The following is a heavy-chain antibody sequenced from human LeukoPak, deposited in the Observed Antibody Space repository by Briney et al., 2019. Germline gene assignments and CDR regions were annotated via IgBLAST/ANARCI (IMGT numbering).Heavy chain of an antibody. J-gene: IGHJ6*03. CDR3: ARGRDSSSWTGDYYYYMDV. D-gene: IGHD6-13*01. CDR2: IIPIFGTA. CDR1: GGTFSSYA. V-gene: IGHV1-69*05. Sequence: GASVKVSCKASGGTFSSYAISWVRQAPGQGLEWMGGIIPIFGTANYAQKFQGRVTITTDESTSTAYMELSSLRSEDTAVYYCARGRDSSSWTGDYYYYMDVWGKGTTVTVSS.